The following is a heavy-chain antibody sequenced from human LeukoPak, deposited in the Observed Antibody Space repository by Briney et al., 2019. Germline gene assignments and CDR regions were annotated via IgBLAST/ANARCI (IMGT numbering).Heavy chain of an antibody. CDR1: GFAFDNYA. D-gene: IGHD6-19*01. CDR2: ISWNSGYI. CDR3: AKVRGTYSSGYFFDY. J-gene: IGHJ4*02. Sequence: GGSLRLSCAASGFAFDNYAMHWVRQAPGKGLEWLSIISWNSGYIGYADSVKGRFTISRDNAKKSLDLQMNGLRAEDTAFYYCAKVRGTYSSGYFFDYWGQGTLVTVSS. V-gene: IGHV3-9*01.